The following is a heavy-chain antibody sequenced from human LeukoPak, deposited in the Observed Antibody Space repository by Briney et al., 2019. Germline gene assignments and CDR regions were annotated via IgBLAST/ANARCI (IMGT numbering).Heavy chain of an antibody. CDR3: ARVRAGYCTSTSCYTGMDV. CDR1: GFTFSSYG. J-gene: IGHJ6*02. CDR2: ISYDGSNE. D-gene: IGHD2-2*01. Sequence: GRSLRLSCAASGFTFSSYGMHWVRQAPGKGLEWVALISYDGSNEYYADSVRGRFTISRDNSKFTLCMQMNSLRAEDTAVYYCARVRAGYCTSTSCYTGMDVWGQGTTVTVSS. V-gene: IGHV3-30*03.